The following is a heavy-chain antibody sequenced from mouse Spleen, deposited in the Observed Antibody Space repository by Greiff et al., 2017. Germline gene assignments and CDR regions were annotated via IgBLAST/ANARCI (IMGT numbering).Heavy chain of an antibody. V-gene: IGHV3-6*01. Sequence: DVQLQESGPGLVKPSQSLSLTCSVTGYSITSGYYWNWIRQFPGNKLEWMGYISYDGSNNYNPSLKNRISITRDTSKNQFFLKLNSVTTEDTATYYCARLWQRAYWGQGTLVTVSA. CDR3: ARLWQRAY. J-gene: IGHJ3*01. D-gene: IGHD2-1*01. CDR1: GYSITSGYY. CDR2: ISYDGSN.